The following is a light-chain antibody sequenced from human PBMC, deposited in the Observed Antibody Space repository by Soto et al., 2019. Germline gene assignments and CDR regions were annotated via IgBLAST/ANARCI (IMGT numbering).Light chain of an antibody. CDR3: KQYYSTPCT. Sequence: EIVMAQFPETLAVSVGERATIKCRSSQSLLHSSDNRNYLTWYQQKPGQPPKLLIYWASTRQSGVPDRFSGSGSGTDFTLTINSLQAEDVAVYYCKQYYSTPCTFGQGTKVEI. CDR2: WAS. CDR1: QSLLHSSDNRNY. V-gene: IGKV4-1*01. J-gene: IGKJ2*02.